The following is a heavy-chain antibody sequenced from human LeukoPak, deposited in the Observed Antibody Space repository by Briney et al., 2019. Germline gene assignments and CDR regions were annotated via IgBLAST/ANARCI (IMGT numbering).Heavy chain of an antibody. V-gene: IGHV3-23*01. Sequence: GGSLRLSCAASGFTFSSYAMSWVRQAPGKGLEWVSAISGSGGSTYYADSVKGRFTISRDNPKNTLYVQMNSLRAEDTAVYYCAKDYYGSGNYYLPFDYWGQGTLVTVSS. J-gene: IGHJ4*02. CDR1: GFTFSSYA. CDR3: AKDYYGSGNYYLPFDY. CDR2: ISGSGGST. D-gene: IGHD3-10*01.